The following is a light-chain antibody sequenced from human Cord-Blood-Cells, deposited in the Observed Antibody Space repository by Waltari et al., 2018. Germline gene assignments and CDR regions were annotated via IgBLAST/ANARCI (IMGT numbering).Light chain of an antibody. J-gene: IGLJ3*02. CDR1: VLAKKY. CDR3: YSAADNTWV. V-gene: IGLV3-27*01. Sequence: SYELTQPSSVSMSPGQTARIPCSGDVLAKKYARWFQQKPGQAPVLVIYKDSERPSGIPERFSGSSSGTTVTLTISGAQVEDEADYYCYSAADNTWVFGGGTKLTVL. CDR2: KDS.